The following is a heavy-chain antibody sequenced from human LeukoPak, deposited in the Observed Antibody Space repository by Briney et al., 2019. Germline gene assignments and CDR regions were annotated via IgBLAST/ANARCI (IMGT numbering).Heavy chain of an antibody. CDR1: GFTFSSYA. D-gene: IGHD2-15*01. CDR2: ISGSGGST. V-gene: IGHV3-23*01. Sequence: PGGSLRLSCAASGFTFSSYAMSWVRQAPGKGLEWVSAISGSGGSTYYADSVKGRFTISRDNAKNTLYLQMNSLRAEDTAVYYCTSGYCSGGSCYRDYDGNVPFDFWGQGTLVTVSS. J-gene: IGHJ4*02. CDR3: TSGYCSGGSCYRDYDGNVPFDF.